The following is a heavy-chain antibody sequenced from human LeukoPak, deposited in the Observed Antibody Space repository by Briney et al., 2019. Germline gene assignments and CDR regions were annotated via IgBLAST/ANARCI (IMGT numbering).Heavy chain of an antibody. CDR1: GGSISRSSYY. V-gene: IGHV4-39*01. D-gene: IGHD6-19*01. J-gene: IGHJ4*02. Sequence: PSETLSLTCTVPGGSISRSSYYWDWIRQPPGRGLEWIGSVYYSGSTYYNPSLKSRVTISVDTSKNQFSLKLSSVTAADTAVYYCASDRSGYFGNNDYWGQGALVTVSS. CDR3: ASDRSGYFGNNDY. CDR2: VYYSGST.